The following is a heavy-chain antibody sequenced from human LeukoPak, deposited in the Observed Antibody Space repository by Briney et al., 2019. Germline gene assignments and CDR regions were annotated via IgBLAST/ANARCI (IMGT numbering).Heavy chain of an antibody. CDR3: ARDDAGYSSSWYGYYYYYMDV. J-gene: IGHJ6*03. V-gene: IGHV3-74*01. Sequence: GGSLRLSCAASGFTFSSYWMHWVRQAPGKGLVWVSRINSDGSSTSYADSVKGRFTISRDNAKNSLYLQMNSLRAEDTAVYYCARDDAGYSSSWYGYYYYYMDVWGKGTTVTISS. CDR1: GFTFSSYW. D-gene: IGHD6-13*01. CDR2: INSDGSST.